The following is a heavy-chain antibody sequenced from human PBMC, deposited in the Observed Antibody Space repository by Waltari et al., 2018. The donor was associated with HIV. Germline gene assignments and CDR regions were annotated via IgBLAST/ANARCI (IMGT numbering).Heavy chain of an antibody. CDR2: ISGSGGST. Sequence: EVELVGSGGGLVQPGGSLRLACAAAGVIFTNYAMNWVRQAPGKGLGWVSAISGSGGSTYYADSVKGRFTISRDNSKNTLYLQMNSLRAEDTALYYCAKDDSTGSSGYYPFHYWGQGTLITVSS. CDR3: AKDDSTGSSGYYPFHY. D-gene: IGHD3-22*01. V-gene: IGHV3-23*04. CDR1: GVIFTNYA. J-gene: IGHJ4*02.